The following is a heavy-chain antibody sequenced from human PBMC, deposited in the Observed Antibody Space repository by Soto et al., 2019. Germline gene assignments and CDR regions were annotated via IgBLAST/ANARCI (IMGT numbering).Heavy chain of an antibody. CDR2: ISSDGKSE. Sequence: QVQLVESGGGVVQPGRSLRLSCAASGFTFSTYGMHWVRQPPGKGLEWVAVISSDGKSEHYADPVKGRFSISRDNSKNTLSLQMNSLSVEDTAVYYCAKPITTYSGDSRGRGALVDYWGQGTLVTVSS. CDR1: GFTFSTYG. CDR3: AKPITTYSGDSRGRGALVDY. V-gene: IGHV3-30*18. J-gene: IGHJ4*02. D-gene: IGHD3-22*01.